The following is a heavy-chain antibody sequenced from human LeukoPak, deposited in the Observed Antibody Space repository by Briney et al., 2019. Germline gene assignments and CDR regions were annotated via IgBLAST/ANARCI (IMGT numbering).Heavy chain of an antibody. Sequence: SETLSLTCTVSGGYIRSYYWSWIRQPPGKGLEWIGYIYYSGSTNYNPSLKSRVTISVDTSKKQLSLKLSSVTAADTAVYYCARVRPRVGATNPWGQGTLVTVSS. CDR2: IYYSGST. V-gene: IGHV4-59*12. CDR3: ARVRPRVGATNP. D-gene: IGHD1-26*01. J-gene: IGHJ5*02. CDR1: GGYIRSYY.